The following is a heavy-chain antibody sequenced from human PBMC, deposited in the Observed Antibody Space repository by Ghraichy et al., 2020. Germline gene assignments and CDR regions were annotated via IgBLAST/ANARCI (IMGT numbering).Heavy chain of an antibody. D-gene: IGHD5-18*01. CDR1: GFTFSSYW. CDR2: IKQDGSEK. Sequence: SCAASGFTFSSYWMSWVRQAPGKGLEWVANIKQDGSEKYYVDSVKGRFTISRDNAKNSLYLQMNSLRAEDTAVYYCARGVPTAMVNWFDPWGQGTLVTVSS. J-gene: IGHJ5*02. CDR3: ARGVPTAMVNWFDP. V-gene: IGHV3-7*01.